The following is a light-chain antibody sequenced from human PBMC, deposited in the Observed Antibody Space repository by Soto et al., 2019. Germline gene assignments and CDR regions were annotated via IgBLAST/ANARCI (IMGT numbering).Light chain of an antibody. CDR1: QSINNRY. J-gene: IGKJ3*01. CDR2: GAS. Sequence: EIVLTQSPGTLSLSPGERAILSCRASQSINNRYLVWYQQMPGRAPRLLIHGASSRAADIPDRFSGSGSGTDSTLTINRLEPEDFAVYYCHHYDNSPPFPFGPGTTVDI. CDR3: HHYDNSPPFP. V-gene: IGKV3-20*01.